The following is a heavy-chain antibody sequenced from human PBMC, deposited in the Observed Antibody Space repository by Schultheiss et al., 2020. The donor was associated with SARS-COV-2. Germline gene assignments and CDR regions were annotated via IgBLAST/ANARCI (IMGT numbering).Heavy chain of an antibody. CDR2: INHSGST. J-gene: IGHJ4*02. V-gene: IGHV4-34*01. Sequence: SETLSLTCTVSGGSISSYYWSWIRQPPGKGLEWIGEINHSGSTNYNPSLKSRVTISVDTSKNQFSLKLSSVTAADTAVYYCARGTVFGTGTYFDYWGQGTLVTVSS. CDR1: GGSISSYY. CDR3: ARGTVFGTGTYFDY. D-gene: IGHD2-8*02.